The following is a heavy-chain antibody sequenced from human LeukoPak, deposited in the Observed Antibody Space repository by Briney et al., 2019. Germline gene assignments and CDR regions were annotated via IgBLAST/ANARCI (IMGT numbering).Heavy chain of an antibody. J-gene: IGHJ4*02. V-gene: IGHV4-39*01. Sequence: SETLSLTCTVSGGSISSSRYYWGWIRQPPGKGLEWVGSIYYSGSTYYNPSLKSRVTISVDTSKNQFSLKLSSVTAADTAVYYCAGGPYYDILTPTFDYWGQGTLVTVSS. D-gene: IGHD3-9*01. CDR2: IYYSGST. CDR3: AGGPYYDILTPTFDY. CDR1: GGSISSSRYY.